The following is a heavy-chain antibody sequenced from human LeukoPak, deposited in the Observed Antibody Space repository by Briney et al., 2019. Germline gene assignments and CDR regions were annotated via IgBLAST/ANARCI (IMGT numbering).Heavy chain of an antibody. CDR1: GGSFSGYY. Sequence: PSETLSLTCAVYGGSFSGYYWSWIRQPPGKGLEWIGEINHSGSTNYNPSLKSRVTISVDTSKNQFSLKPSSVTAADTAVYYCARARHPNWFDPWGQGTLVTVSS. V-gene: IGHV4-34*01. J-gene: IGHJ5*02. CDR2: INHSGST. CDR3: ARARHPNWFDP.